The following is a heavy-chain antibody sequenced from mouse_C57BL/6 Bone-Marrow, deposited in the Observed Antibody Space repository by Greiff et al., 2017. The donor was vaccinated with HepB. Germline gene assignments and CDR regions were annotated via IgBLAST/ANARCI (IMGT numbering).Heavy chain of an antibody. Sequence: EVKLQQSGPVLVKPGASVKMSCKASGYTFTDYYMNWVKQSHGKSLEWIGVINPYNGGTSYNQKFKGKATLTVDKSSSTAYMELNSLTSEDSAVYYCARGSSGYFDYWGQGTTLTVSS. CDR3: ARGSSGYFDY. V-gene: IGHV1-19*01. CDR2: INPYNGGT. CDR1: GYTFTDYY. J-gene: IGHJ2*01. D-gene: IGHD3-2*02.